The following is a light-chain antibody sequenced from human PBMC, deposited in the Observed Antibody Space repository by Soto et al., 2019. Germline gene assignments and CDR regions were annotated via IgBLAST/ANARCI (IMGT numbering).Light chain of an antibody. CDR1: QSVSSY. CDR2: DAS. Sequence: EIVLTKSPATLSLSPGERATLSCRASQSVSSYLAWYQQKPGQAPRLLIYDASNRATVIPARFSGSGSGTAFTLTISSLEPEDFAVYYCQQRSNWPLFGPGTKVDIK. CDR3: QQRSNWPL. J-gene: IGKJ3*01. V-gene: IGKV3-11*01.